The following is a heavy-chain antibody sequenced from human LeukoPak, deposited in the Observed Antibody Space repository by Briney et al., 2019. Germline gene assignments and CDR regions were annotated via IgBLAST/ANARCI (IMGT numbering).Heavy chain of an antibody. CDR3: ARTLRFLEWLLSH. J-gene: IGHJ4*02. D-gene: IGHD3-3*01. CDR1: GGSISSGSYY. V-gene: IGHV4-61*02. Sequence: PSETLSLTCTVSGGSISSGSYYWSWIRQPARKGLEWIGRIYTSGSTYYNPSLKSRVTISVDRSKNQFSLKLSSVTAADTAVYYCARTLRFLEWLLSHWGQGTLVTVSS. CDR2: IYTSGST.